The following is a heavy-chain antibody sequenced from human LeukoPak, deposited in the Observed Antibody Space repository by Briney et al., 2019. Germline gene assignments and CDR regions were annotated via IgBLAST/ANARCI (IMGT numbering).Heavy chain of an antibody. CDR1: GRSFSGYY. Sequence: SETLSLTCAVYGRSFSGYYWSWIRQPPGKGLEWIGEINHSGSTNYNPSLKSRVTISVDTSKNQFSLKLSSVTAADTAVYYCARGRYYGSGSYYSLHPTEYFQHWGQGTLVTVSS. D-gene: IGHD3-10*01. CDR2: INHSGST. CDR3: ARGRYYGSGSYYSLHPTEYFQH. V-gene: IGHV4-34*01. J-gene: IGHJ1*01.